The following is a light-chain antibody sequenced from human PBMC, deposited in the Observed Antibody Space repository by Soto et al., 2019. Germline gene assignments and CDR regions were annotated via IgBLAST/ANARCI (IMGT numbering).Light chain of an antibody. CDR3: VLYMGRGIVV. CDR2: STN. J-gene: IGLJ2*01. Sequence: QTVVTQEPSLSVSPGGTVTLTCGLSSGSVSTSYYPSWYQQTPGQAPRTLIYSTNTRSSGVPDRFSGSILGNKAALTITGAQEYEESEYYSVLYMGRGIVVFGGGTKNTVL. CDR1: SGSVSTSYY. V-gene: IGLV8-61*01.